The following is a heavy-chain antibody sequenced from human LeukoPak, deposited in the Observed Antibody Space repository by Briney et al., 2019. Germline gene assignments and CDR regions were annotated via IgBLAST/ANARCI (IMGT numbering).Heavy chain of an antibody. CDR2: IYTSGST. Sequence: NSSETLSLTCTVSGGSISSYYWSWIRQPPGKGLEWIGRIYTSGSTNYNPSLKSRVTMSVDTSKNQFSLKLSSVTAADTAVYYCARDRVGYSNFYYFDYWGQGTLVTVSS. D-gene: IGHD4-11*01. CDR1: GGSISSYY. V-gene: IGHV4-4*07. CDR3: ARDRVGYSNFYYFDY. J-gene: IGHJ4*02.